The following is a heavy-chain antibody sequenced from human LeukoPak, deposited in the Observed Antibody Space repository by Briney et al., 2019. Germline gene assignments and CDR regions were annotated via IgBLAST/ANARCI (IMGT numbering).Heavy chain of an antibody. V-gene: IGHV3-48*01. CDR2: ISISSTTI. Sequence: PGGSLRLSCAASGFIFSSYSMNWVRQAPGRGLEWVSYISISSTTISYADSVRGRVTISSDNAKNSLYLQMNSLRAEDTAVYYCARDTHYSFDYWGQGTLVIVSS. J-gene: IGHJ4*02. CDR3: ARDTHYSFDY. CDR1: GFIFSSYS. D-gene: IGHD2-21*01.